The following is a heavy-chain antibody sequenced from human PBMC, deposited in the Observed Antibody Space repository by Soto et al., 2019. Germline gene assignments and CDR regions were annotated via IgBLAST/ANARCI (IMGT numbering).Heavy chain of an antibody. CDR2: INPSGGST. CDR3: ASDCSGGSCLGADAFDI. D-gene: IGHD2-15*01. J-gene: IGHJ3*02. CDR1: VYAFTSDY. V-gene: IGHV1-46*01. Sequence: GASVKVSCKASVYAFTSDYIHWVRQAPGQGLEWMGIINPSGGSTSYAQKFQGRVTMTRDTSTSTVYMELSSLRSEDTAVYYCASDCSGGSCLGADAFDIGGQGTMVTVSS.